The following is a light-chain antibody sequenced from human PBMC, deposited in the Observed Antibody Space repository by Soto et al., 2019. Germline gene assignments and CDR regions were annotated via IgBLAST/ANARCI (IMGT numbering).Light chain of an antibody. Sequence: QSVLTQPASVSGSPGQSITISCTGTNSDVGSYNYVSWYQQHPGKAPKLMICEVSNRPPGVSSRFSGSKSGTTASLTISGLQAEDEGDYYCSSYTSSSTWVFGGGTKVTVL. CDR3: SSYTSSSTWV. CDR1: NSDVGSYNY. V-gene: IGLV2-14*01. J-gene: IGLJ3*02. CDR2: EVS.